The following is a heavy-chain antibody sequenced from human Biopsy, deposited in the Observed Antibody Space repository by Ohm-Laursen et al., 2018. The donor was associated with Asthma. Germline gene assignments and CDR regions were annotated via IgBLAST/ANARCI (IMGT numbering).Heavy chain of an antibody. J-gene: IGHJ6*02. D-gene: IGHD4-11*01. CDR3: ASSGGNYGYYGMDV. CDR2: IIPIFDTP. CDR1: DYIFPRYY. Sequence: SSVKVSCKASDYIFPRYYISWVRQAPGQGLEWMGGIIPIFDTPIYAQKFQGRVTITADESTSTASMELSSLRSEDTAVYYCASSGGNYGYYGMDVWGQGTTVTVSS. V-gene: IGHV1-69*01.